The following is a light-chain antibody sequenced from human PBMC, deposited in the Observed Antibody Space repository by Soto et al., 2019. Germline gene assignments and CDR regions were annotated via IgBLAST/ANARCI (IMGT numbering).Light chain of an antibody. CDR2: GAS. V-gene: IGKV4-1*01. Sequence: DIVMTQSPDSLSVSLGERATINCSSSQNLLHRSNNKNFVAWYRQKSGQPPELLIYGASTRESGVADRFSGSGSGTAFTLTISSLQAEDVAVYYCQQYYATPRTFGLGTRVDIK. CDR1: QNLLHRSNNKNF. CDR3: QQYYATPRT. J-gene: IGKJ1*01.